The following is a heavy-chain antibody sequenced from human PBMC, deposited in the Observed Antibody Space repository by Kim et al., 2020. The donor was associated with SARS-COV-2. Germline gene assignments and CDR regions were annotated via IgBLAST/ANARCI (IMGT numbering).Heavy chain of an antibody. V-gene: IGHV3-48*03. J-gene: IGHJ6*02. Sequence: DSVKGRFTISRDNAKNSLYLQMNSLRAEDTAVYYCARKPTGFYYYYGMDVWGQGTTVTVSS. D-gene: IGHD1-1*01. CDR3: ARKPTGFYYYYGMDV.